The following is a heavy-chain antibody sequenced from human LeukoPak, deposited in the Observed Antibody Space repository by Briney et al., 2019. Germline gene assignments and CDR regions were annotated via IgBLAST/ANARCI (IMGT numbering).Heavy chain of an antibody. CDR2: IYHSGST. D-gene: IGHD1-26*01. V-gene: IGHV4-38-2*02. Sequence: SETLSLTCTVSGYSISSGYYWGWIRQPPGKGLEWIGSIYHSGSTYYNPSLKSRVTISVDTSKNQFSLKLSSVTAADTAVYYCARGLIVGATWGENSNCFDPWGQGTLVTVSS. CDR3: ARGLIVGATWGENSNCFDP. J-gene: IGHJ5*02. CDR1: GYSISSGYY.